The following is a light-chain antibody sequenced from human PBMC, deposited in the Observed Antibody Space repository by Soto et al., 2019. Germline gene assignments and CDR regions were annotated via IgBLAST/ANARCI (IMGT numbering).Light chain of an antibody. V-gene: IGKV1-39*01. CDR1: QSISTY. CDR3: QRSNSILWA. CDR2: AAS. J-gene: IGKJ1*01. Sequence: DIQMTQSPSSLSASVGDRVTITSRASQSISTYLNWYQQKPGKAPKLLIYAASSLQSGVPSRFSGSGSGTDFTLTISTLQPKDPATYYCQRSNSILWAFRQGTKVEIK.